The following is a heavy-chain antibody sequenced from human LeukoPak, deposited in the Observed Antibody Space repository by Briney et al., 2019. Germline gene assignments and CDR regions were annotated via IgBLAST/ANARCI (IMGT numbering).Heavy chain of an antibody. CDR2: INPNSGGT. CDR1: GYTFTGYY. D-gene: IGHD2-2*02. J-gene: IGHJ4*02. CDR3: ARSYCSSTSCYTVLDY. V-gene: IGHV1-2*02. Sequence: GASVKVSCKASGYTFTGYYMHWVRQAPGQGLEWMGWINPNSGGTNYAQKFQGRVTMTRNTSISTAYMELSSLRSEDTAVYYCARSYCSSTSCYTVLDYWGQGTLVTVSS.